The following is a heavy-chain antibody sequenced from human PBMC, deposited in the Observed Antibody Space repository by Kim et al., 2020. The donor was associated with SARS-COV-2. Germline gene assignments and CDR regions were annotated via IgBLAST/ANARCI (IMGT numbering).Heavy chain of an antibody. Sequence: GGSLRLSCTASGFTFSSYSMNWVRQAPGKGLEWVSYVSRTNEIWYPDSLKGRCTISRDDAKNSVYLQMSSLRDEDTAVYYYVRDLHYGFDYWGQGTLVTVSS. V-gene: IGHV3-21*05. CDR2: VSRTNEI. J-gene: IGHJ4*02. CDR3: VRDLHYGFDY. D-gene: IGHD4-17*01. CDR1: GFTFSSYS.